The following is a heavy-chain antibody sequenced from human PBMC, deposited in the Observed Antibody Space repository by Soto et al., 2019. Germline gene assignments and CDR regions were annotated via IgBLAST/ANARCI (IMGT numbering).Heavy chain of an antibody. V-gene: IGHV4-59*01. CDR1: GGSMCPYY. CDR2: VYYSGYT. CDR3: ARRYVSFLDF. J-gene: IGHJ4*02. Sequence: SETMSLTCTVSGGSMCPYYWSWIRQAPGVGLEWIAYVYYSGYTHYNPSLKSRVTISVDTSKNQFSLKLSSVTAAYSAVYYCARRYVSFLDFWVQGTLVTVSS. D-gene: IGHD1-20*01.